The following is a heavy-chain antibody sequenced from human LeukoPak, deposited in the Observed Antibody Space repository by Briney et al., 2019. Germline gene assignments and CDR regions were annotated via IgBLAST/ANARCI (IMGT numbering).Heavy chain of an antibody. D-gene: IGHD2-21*01. CDR3: ARVGLIAMTLDI. V-gene: IGHV3-21*01. J-gene: IGHJ3*02. Sequence: GGSPRLSCAASGFTFSSYSMNWVRQAPGKGLEWVSSISSSSSYIYYADSVKGRFTISRDNAKNSLYLQMNSLRAEDTAVYYCARVGLIAMTLDIWGQGTMVTVSS. CDR1: GFTFSSYS. CDR2: ISSSSSYI.